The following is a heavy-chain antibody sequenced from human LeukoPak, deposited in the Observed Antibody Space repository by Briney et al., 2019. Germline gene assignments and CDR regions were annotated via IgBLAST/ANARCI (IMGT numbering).Heavy chain of an antibody. CDR3: ARGPRLQLELRKKYNWFDP. V-gene: IGHV4-34*01. J-gene: IGHJ5*02. Sequence: SETLSLTXVVYGETFTNYYWSWICQPPGKGLEWIGEVNHSGSANYNPSLKSRVTISVDTSKSQFSLRLNSVTAADTAVYYCARGPRLQLELRKKYNWFDPWGQGSLVTVSS. D-gene: IGHD1-7*01. CDR1: GETFTNYY. CDR2: VNHSGSA.